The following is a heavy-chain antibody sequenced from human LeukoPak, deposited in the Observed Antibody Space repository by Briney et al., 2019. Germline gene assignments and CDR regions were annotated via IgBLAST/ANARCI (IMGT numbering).Heavy chain of an antibody. CDR3: ARDAQDDYGIDY. J-gene: IGHJ4*02. V-gene: IGHV3-30*04. Sequence: GGSLRLSCAASGFIFSNYAMHWVRQAAGKGLEWVAVISYDGSNKNYADSVKGRFTISRDDSKNTLYLQMNSLRAEDTAVYYCARDAQDDYGIDYWGQGTLVTVSS. CDR2: ISYDGSNK. CDR1: GFIFSNYA. D-gene: IGHD4-17*01.